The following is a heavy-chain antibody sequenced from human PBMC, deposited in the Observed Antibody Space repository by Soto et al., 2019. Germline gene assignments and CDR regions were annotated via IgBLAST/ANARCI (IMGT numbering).Heavy chain of an antibody. D-gene: IGHD3-22*01. CDR3: ARATNANYFDSSDP. Sequence: QVQLVQSGPELKKPGASVKVSCKTSGYTFVNYGISWVRQAPGQGLEWMGWISPHNDNTHFAQKFQGRVTLTTDISTSTVYMDLKNLRSDDTALYFCARATNANYFDSSDPWGQGTLVTVST. CDR1: GYTFVNYG. J-gene: IGHJ5*02. V-gene: IGHV1-18*01. CDR2: ISPHNDNT.